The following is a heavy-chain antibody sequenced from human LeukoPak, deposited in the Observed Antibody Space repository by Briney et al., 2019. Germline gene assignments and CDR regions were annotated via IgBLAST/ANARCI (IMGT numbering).Heavy chain of an antibody. D-gene: IGHD4-23*01. CDR2: ISGSGGST. Sequence: GGSLRLSCAASGFTFSSYAMSWVRQAPGKGLEWVSAISGSGGSTYYADSVKGRFTISRDNAKNSLYLQMNSLRAEDTAVYYCARHGGNTGGYSYGMDVWGQGTTVTVSS. CDR3: ARHGGNTGGYSYGMDV. CDR1: GFTFSSYA. J-gene: IGHJ6*02. V-gene: IGHV3-23*01.